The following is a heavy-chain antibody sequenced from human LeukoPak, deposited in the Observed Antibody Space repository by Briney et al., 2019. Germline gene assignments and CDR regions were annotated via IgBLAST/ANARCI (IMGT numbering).Heavy chain of an antibody. V-gene: IGHV3-23*01. CDR3: AGRPTGYSSGYIH. J-gene: IGHJ4*02. CDR1: GFTFSSYA. CDR2: ISGSAHKI. Sequence: GGSLRLSCAASGFTFSSYAMSWVRQAPGKGLDWVSVISGSAHKIRYADSVKGRFTISRDNSENIVYLQMNNLGVEDTAVYYCAGRPTGYSSGYIHWGQGTLVTVSS. D-gene: IGHD5-18*01.